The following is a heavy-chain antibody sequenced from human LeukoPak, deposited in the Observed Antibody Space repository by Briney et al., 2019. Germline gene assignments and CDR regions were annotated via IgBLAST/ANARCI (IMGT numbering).Heavy chain of an antibody. D-gene: IGHD1-14*01. J-gene: IGHJ4*02. CDR3: AREYNRGFDY. CDR2: IWYDGSNK. Sequence: GGSPRLSCAASGFTFSDYDIHWVRQVPGKGLEWVAVIWYDGSNKYYADSVKGRFTISRDNSKNTLYLQMNSLSAGDTALYYCAREYNRGFDYWGQGTLVTVSS. CDR1: GFTFSDYD. V-gene: IGHV3-33*01.